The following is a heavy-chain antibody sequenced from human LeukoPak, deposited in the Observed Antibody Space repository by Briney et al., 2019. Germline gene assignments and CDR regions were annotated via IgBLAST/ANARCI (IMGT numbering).Heavy chain of an antibody. D-gene: IGHD2-2*02. CDR2: ISAYNGNT. V-gene: IGHV1-18*01. J-gene: IGHJ4*02. CDR1: GYTFTSYG. CDR3: ARDEVGVVPVAIVY. Sequence: ASVKVSCKASGYTFTSYGISWVRQAPGQGLEWMGWISAYNGNTNYAQKLQGRVTMTTDTSTSTAYMELRSLRSDDTAVYYCARDEVGVVPVAIVYWDQGTLVTVSS.